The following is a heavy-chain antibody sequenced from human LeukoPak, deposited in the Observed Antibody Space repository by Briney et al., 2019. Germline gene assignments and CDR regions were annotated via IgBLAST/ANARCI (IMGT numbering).Heavy chain of an antibody. V-gene: IGHV3-7*01. Sequence: GGSLRLSCAASGFTFSSYWMTWVHQAPGKGLEWVANIKQDGSEKYYVDSVKGRFTISRDNAKNSLYLQMNSLRAEDTAVYYCAGGRDVYRYWGQGTLVTVSS. J-gene: IGHJ4*02. D-gene: IGHD5-24*01. CDR1: GFTFSSYW. CDR3: AGGRDVYRY. CDR2: IKQDGSEK.